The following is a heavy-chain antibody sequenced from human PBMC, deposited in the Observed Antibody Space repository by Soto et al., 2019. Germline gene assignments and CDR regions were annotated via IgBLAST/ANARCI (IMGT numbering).Heavy chain of an antibody. D-gene: IGHD3-10*01. Sequence: QVQLVQSGGEVKKPGASVTVSCKASGYTFTNHGISWVRQAPGQGLEWMGWIGADNRDTNYAQNIQDRLTMTTDTSTNTAYIELRSLQSDDTAVYYWARDISYGSGTAYGYWGQGTLVTVSS. J-gene: IGHJ4*02. CDR2: IGADNRDT. V-gene: IGHV1-18*01. CDR3: ARDISYGSGTAYGY. CDR1: GYTFTNHG.